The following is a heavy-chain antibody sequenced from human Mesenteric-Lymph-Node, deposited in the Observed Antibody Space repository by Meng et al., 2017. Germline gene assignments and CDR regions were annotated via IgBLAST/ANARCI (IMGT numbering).Heavy chain of an antibody. J-gene: IGHJ4*02. Sequence: GESLKISCAASGFTFSSYGMHWVRQAPGKGLEWVAVIWYDGSNKYYADSVKGRFTISRDNAKNSLYLQMNSLRAEDTAVYYCARDFQEAAAGLDYWGQGTLVTVSS. CDR1: GFTFSSYG. CDR2: IWYDGSNK. D-gene: IGHD6-13*01. V-gene: IGHV3-33*01. CDR3: ARDFQEAAAGLDY.